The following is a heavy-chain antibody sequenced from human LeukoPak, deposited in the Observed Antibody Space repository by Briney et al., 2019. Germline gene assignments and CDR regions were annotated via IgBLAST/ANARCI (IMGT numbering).Heavy chain of an antibody. D-gene: IGHD3-22*01. CDR1: GYSFTSYW. CDR3: ARQNYYNSSGYYFGY. CDR2: ICPGDSDT. Sequence: GESLKISCKGSGYSFTSYWIGWVRQMPGKGLEWVGIICPGDSDTRYSPSFQGQVTISADKSISTAYLQWSSLKASDTAMYYCARQNYYNSSGYYFGYWGQGTLVTVSS. J-gene: IGHJ4*02. V-gene: IGHV5-51*01.